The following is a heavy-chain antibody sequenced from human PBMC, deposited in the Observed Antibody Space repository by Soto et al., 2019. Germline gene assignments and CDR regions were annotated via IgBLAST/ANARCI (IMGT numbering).Heavy chain of an antibody. J-gene: IGHJ1*01. Sequence: QITLKESGPTLVKPTQTLTLTCTFSGFSLSTSGVGVGWIRQPPGKALEWLALIYWDDDKRYSPSLKSRLTITKDASKNQGVLTLTNMDPVDTATYYCAHSRYGDYGRAEYFQHWGQGTLVTVSS. V-gene: IGHV2-5*02. CDR3: AHSRYGDYGRAEYFQH. D-gene: IGHD4-17*01. CDR2: IYWDDDK. CDR1: GFSLSTSGVG.